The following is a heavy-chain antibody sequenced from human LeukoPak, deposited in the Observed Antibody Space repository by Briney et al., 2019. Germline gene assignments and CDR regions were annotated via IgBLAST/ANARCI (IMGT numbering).Heavy chain of an antibody. Sequence: SVKVSCKASGGAFRSYSINWVRQAPGQGLEWMGRIIPIFGTSNYAQKFQGRVTITTDESTSTAYMELRSLRSDDTAVYYCARDGITMIVVARMQGDYWGQGTLVTVSS. CDR3: ARDGITMIVVARMQGDY. CDR2: IIPIFGTS. CDR1: GGAFRSYS. J-gene: IGHJ4*02. D-gene: IGHD3-22*01. V-gene: IGHV1-69*05.